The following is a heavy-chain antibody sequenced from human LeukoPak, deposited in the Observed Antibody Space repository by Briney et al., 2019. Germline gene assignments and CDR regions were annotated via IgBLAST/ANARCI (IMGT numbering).Heavy chain of an antibody. CDR2: IYTSGST. J-gene: IGHJ6*02. CDR1: GGSISSGSYY. V-gene: IGHV4-61*02. Sequence: PSQTLSLTCTVSGGSISSGSYYWSWIRQPAGKGLEWIGRIYTSGSTNYNPSLKSRVTISVDTSKNQFSLKLSSVTAADTAVCYCASGVRGVIPFYNYGMDVWGQGTTVTVSS. D-gene: IGHD3-10*01. CDR3: ASGVRGVIPFYNYGMDV.